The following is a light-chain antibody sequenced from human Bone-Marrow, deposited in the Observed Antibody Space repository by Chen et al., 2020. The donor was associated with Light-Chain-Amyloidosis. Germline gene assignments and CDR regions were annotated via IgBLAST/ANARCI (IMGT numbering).Light chain of an antibody. J-gene: IGKJ1*01. CDR2: AAS. CDR1: KGIRTY. V-gene: IGKV1-6*01. Sequence: AIPMTQSPSSLSASVGDRVTITCRASKGIRTYLGWYQQKPGKAPKLLIYAASSLESGVPSRFSGGGSDTDFTLTISSLQPEDFATYYCLQEYFYPPTFGQGTKVEIK. CDR3: LQEYFYPPT.